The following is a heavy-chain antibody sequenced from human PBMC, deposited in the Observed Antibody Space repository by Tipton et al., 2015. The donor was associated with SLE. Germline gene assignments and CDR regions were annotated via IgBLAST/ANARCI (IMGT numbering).Heavy chain of an antibody. Sequence: TLSLTCAVYGGSFGTYYWSWIRQPPGKGLEWIGEINHSGSTNYNPSLKSRVTISVDKSKNQFSLKLSSVTAADTAVYYCATLPPPHYYDSSGTWYNWFDPWGQGTLVTVSS. V-gene: IGHV4-34*01. J-gene: IGHJ5*02. CDR1: GGSFGTYY. CDR3: ATLPPPHYYDSSGTWYNWFDP. CDR2: INHSGST. D-gene: IGHD3-22*01.